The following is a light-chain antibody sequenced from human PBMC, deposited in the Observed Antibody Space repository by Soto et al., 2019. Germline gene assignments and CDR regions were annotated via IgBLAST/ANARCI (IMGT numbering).Light chain of an antibody. CDR1: SSDVGGYNY. Sequence: QSALTQPPSASGSPGQSVAISCTGTSSDVGGYNYVSWYQQHPGKAPKLMIYEVSNRPSGVSNRFSGSKSGNTASLTISGLQAEDEADYYCSSYTSSSTLVFGGGTQLTV. J-gene: IGLJ2*01. V-gene: IGLV2-14*01. CDR2: EVS. CDR3: SSYTSSSTLV.